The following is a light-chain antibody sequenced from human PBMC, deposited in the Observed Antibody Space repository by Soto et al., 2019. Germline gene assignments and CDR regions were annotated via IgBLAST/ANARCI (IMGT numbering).Light chain of an antibody. CDR1: SSDIGAYKH. J-gene: IGLJ2*01. CDR2: DVS. V-gene: IGLV2-14*01. Sequence: QSALTQPASVSGSPGQSITMSCTGTSSDIGAYKHVSWYQQQPGKAPKLMIYDVSDRPSGASNRFSGSKSGNTASLTISGLQTDDEADYYCSSYTTSITVVFGGGTKLTVL. CDR3: SSYTTSITVV.